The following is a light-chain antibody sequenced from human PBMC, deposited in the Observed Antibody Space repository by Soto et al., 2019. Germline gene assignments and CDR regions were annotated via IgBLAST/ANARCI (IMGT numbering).Light chain of an antibody. J-gene: IGKJ5*01. Sequence: EIVLTQSPDTVSLSPGETATLSCRASQSVNSYYLAWYQQKPGQAPRLLIYGASSRATGLPDRFSGSGSGTDFSLTISRLEPEDFAVFYCQQYDNSITFGQGTRLEIE. CDR1: QSVNSYY. V-gene: IGKV3-20*01. CDR2: GAS. CDR3: QQYDNSIT.